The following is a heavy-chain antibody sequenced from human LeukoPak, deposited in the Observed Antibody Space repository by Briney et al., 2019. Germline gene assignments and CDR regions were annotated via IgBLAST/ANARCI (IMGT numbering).Heavy chain of an antibody. CDR3: ARVGQQQLVLGGFDP. J-gene: IGHJ5*02. V-gene: IGHV1-46*01. CDR2: INPSGGST. Sequence: SVKVSCKASGYTFTSYYMHWVRQAPGQGLEWMGIINPSGGSTSYAQKFQGRVTMTRDMSTSTVYMELSSLRSEDTAVYYCARVGQQQLVLGGFDPWGQGTLVTVSS. CDR1: GYTFTSYY. D-gene: IGHD6-13*01.